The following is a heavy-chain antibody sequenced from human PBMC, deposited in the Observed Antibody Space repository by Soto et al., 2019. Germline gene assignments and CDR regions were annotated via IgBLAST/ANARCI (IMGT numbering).Heavy chain of an antibody. CDR3: ASGLSGPVVPAKGYYYGMDV. CDR2: INSYI. Sequence: PGGSLRLSCAASGFTFSSYWMHWVRQAPGKGLVWVSRINSYIYYADSVKGRFTISRDNAKNSLYLQMNSLRAEDTAVYYCASGLSGPVVPAKGYYYGMDVWGQGTTVTVSS. J-gene: IGHJ6*02. V-gene: IGHV3-21*01. CDR1: GFTFSSYW. D-gene: IGHD2-2*01.